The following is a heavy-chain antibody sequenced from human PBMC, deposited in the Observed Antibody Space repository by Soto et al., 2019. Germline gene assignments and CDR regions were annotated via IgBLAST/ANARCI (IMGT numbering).Heavy chain of an antibody. J-gene: IGHJ4*02. V-gene: IGHV2-70*04. CDR1: GFSLSTSGMR. CDR3: ARISGSETRNHYYFDY. CDR2: IDLDDDK. D-gene: IGHD1-1*01. Sequence: SGPTLVNPTQTLTLTCTFSGFSLSTSGMRVSWIRQPPGKALEWLARIDLDDDKFYSTSLKTRLTISKDTSKNQVVLTMTNMDPVDTATYYCARISGSETRNHYYFDYWGQGTLVTVS.